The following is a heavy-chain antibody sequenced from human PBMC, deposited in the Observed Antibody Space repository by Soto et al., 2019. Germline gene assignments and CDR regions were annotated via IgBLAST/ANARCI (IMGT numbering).Heavy chain of an antibody. J-gene: IGHJ4*02. CDR1: GGSISSYY. D-gene: IGHD3-9*01. CDR2: IYYRGST. Sequence: SETLSLTCTVSGGSISSYYWSWIRQPPGKGLEWIRYIYYRGSTNYNPSLKSRVTISVDTSKNQFSLKLRSVTAADTAVYKYARHFYDILTGYYYFDYWGRGVLVTVSS. V-gene: IGHV4-59*08. CDR3: ARHFYDILTGYYYFDY.